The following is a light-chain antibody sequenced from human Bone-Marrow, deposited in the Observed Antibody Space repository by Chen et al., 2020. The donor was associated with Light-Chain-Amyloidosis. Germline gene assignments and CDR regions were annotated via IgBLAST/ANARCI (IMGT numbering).Light chain of an antibody. CDR1: QTISSDH. V-gene: IGKV3-20*01. Sequence: EIVLTQSPGTLSLSPGGRATLSCRASQTISSDHLAWYQQKPGRAPRLLMYGVSSRATGIPDRFSGGGSGTDFTLTISSLEPEDFAVYYCQQYGVSPRTFGQGTKVDMK. CDR2: GVS. CDR3: QQYGVSPRT. J-gene: IGKJ1*01.